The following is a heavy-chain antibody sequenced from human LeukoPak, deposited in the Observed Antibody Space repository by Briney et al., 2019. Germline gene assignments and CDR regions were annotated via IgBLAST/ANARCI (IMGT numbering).Heavy chain of an antibody. CDR1: GGTFSSYA. D-gene: IGHD6-19*01. CDR3: ARELTLGIAVAGTGSWFDP. CDR2: IIPIFGIA. V-gene: IGHV1-69*04. Sequence: SVKVSCKASGGTFSSYAISWVRQAPGQGLEWMGRIIPIFGIANYAQKFQGRVTIAADKSTSTAYMELSSLRSEDTAVYYCARELTLGIAVAGTGSWFDPWGQGTLVTVSS. J-gene: IGHJ5*02.